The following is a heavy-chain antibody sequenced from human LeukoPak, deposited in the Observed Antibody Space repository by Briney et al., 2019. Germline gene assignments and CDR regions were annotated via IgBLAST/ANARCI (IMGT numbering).Heavy chain of an antibody. CDR3: ARASSDDTAMATPFAY. CDR2: ITPIFGTA. V-gene: IGHV1-69*06. Sequence: ASVKVSCKASGGTFNNYAINWLRQAPGQGLEWMGGITPIFGTANYVQKFQGGVTITADKSTSTAFMELSSLRSEDTAIYYCARASSDDTAMATPFAYWGQGTLVTVSS. D-gene: IGHD5-18*01. J-gene: IGHJ4*02. CDR1: GGTFNNYA.